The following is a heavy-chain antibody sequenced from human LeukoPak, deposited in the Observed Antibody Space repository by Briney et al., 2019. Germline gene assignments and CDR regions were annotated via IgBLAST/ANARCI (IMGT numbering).Heavy chain of an antibody. CDR1: GFTFSSHG. D-gene: IGHD3-9*01. Sequence: GGSLRLSCAASGFTFSSHGMHWVRQAPGKGLEGVAVIWYDGSNKYYADSVNGRFTISRDNSKNTLYLQMNSLRAEDTAVYYCARGDQYYDILTPPFDYWGQGTLVTVSS. CDR2: IWYDGSNK. CDR3: ARGDQYYDILTPPFDY. J-gene: IGHJ4*02. V-gene: IGHV3-33*01.